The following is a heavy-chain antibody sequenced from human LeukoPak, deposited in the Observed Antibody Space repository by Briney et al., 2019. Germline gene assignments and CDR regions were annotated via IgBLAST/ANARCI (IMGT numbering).Heavy chain of an antibody. V-gene: IGHV3-21*01. CDR3: ARELADGSQRFDP. Sequence: GGSLRLSCTASGFTFSTYAVNWVRQAPGKGLEWVSSIGGSSSSMFYAGSVKGRFTISRDNAENSLYLQMNSLRVEDTAIYYCARELADGSQRFDPWGQGTLVTVSS. J-gene: IGHJ5*02. CDR2: IGGSSSSM. CDR1: GFTFSTYA. D-gene: IGHD3-10*01.